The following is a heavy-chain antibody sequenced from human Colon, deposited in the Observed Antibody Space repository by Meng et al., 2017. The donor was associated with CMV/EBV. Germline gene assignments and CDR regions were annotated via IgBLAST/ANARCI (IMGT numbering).Heavy chain of an antibody. J-gene: IGHJ4*02. V-gene: IGHV1-2*02. CDR3: ARGADIVVVPVVIGIDY. CDR2: INPNSGGT. Sequence: ASVKVSCKASGYTFTGYYMHWVRQAPGQGLEWMGWINPNSGGTHYAQNFQGRVTMTRDTSINTAHLDLSGLRSDDTAVYYCARGADIVVVPVVIGIDYWGQGTLVTIS. D-gene: IGHD2-2*01. CDR1: GYTFTGYY.